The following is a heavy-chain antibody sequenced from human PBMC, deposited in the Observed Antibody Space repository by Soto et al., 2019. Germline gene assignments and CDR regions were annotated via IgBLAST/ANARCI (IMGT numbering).Heavy chain of an antibody. CDR2: IIPIHGTT. Sequence: QMEQSGAEVRKPGSSVKVSCKPSGGSLTSYPMAWVRQAPGQGFEWMRGIIPIHGTTEYAQKFQGRVTITADESTNRATLELTGLTSEDTAVYYCARGWGLVSWGQGTLVTVSS. CDR1: GGSLTSYP. J-gene: IGHJ4*02. CDR3: ARGWGLVS. V-gene: IGHV1-69*01. D-gene: IGHD3-16*01.